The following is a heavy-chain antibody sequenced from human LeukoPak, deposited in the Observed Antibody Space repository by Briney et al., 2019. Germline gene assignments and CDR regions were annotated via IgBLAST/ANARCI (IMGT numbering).Heavy chain of an antibody. J-gene: IGHJ5*02. CDR3: ARVLTAMVKSGNWFDP. V-gene: IGHV3-21*01. Sequence: GGSLRLSCAASGFTFSSYSMNWVRQAPGKGLEWVSSTSSSSSSYIYYADSVKGRFTISRDNAKNSLYLQMNSLRAEDTAVYYCARVLTAMVKSGNWFDPWGQGTLVTVSS. CDR1: GFTFSSYS. CDR2: TSSSSSSYI. D-gene: IGHD5-18*01.